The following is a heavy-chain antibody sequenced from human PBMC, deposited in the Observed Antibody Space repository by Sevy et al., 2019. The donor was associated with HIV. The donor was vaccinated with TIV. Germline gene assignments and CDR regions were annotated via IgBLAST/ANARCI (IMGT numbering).Heavy chain of an antibody. J-gene: IGHJ5*02. CDR3: VRHSDSRRLSWLDT. CDR1: NASISSSSYY. CDR2: IYYSGTT. D-gene: IGHD2-15*01. V-gene: IGHV4-39*01. Sequence: SETLSLTCSVSNASISSSSYYWGWVRQPPGKALEWIGIIYYSGTTYYSPSHKIRVTISVDTSKNQFFLDLRSMTATDTAVYYCVRHSDSRRLSWLDTWGQGILVTVSS.